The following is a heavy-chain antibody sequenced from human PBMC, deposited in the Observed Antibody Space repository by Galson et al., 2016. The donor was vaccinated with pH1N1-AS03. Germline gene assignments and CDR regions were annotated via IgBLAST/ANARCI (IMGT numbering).Heavy chain of an antibody. CDR1: GLSVAKNY. J-gene: IGHJ4*02. Sequence: SLRLSCAVSGLSVAKNYMSWVRQAPGKGLEWVSSIYTGGDTFYTDSVRGLFTISRDDSKNTLYLQMNSLRAADTAMYYCARVDSSTYSDGWVPFDYWGQGTLVTVSS. CDR2: IYTGGDT. V-gene: IGHV3-53*01. CDR3: ARVDSSTYSDGWVPFDY. D-gene: IGHD5-24*01.